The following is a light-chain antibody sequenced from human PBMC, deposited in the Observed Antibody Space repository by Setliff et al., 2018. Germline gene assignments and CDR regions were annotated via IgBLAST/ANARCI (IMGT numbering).Light chain of an antibody. CDR1: SSNIGAGYD. CDR3: QSYDSRMSAVYV. Sequence: QSVLTQPPSVSGAPGQWVTISCPGSSSNIGAGYDVHWYQQHPGTAPKLLIYGNSKRPSGLPDRFSGSTSGTSASLAITGLQAEDEADYYCQSYDSRMSAVYVFGTGTKVTVL. V-gene: IGLV1-40*01. J-gene: IGLJ1*01. CDR2: GNS.